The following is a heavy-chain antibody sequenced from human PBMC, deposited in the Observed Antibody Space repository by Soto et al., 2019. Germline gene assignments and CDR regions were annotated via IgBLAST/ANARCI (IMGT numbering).Heavy chain of an antibody. CDR3: AREPGIAVAGPGGYFDY. Sequence: PGGSLRLSCAASGFTFSSYAMHWVRQAPGKGLEWVAVISYDGSNKYYADSVKGRFTISRDNSKNTLYLQMNSLRAEDTAVYYCAREPGIAVAGPGGYFDYWGQGTLVTVSS. CDR1: GFTFSSYA. D-gene: IGHD6-19*01. V-gene: IGHV3-30-3*01. CDR2: ISYDGSNK. J-gene: IGHJ4*02.